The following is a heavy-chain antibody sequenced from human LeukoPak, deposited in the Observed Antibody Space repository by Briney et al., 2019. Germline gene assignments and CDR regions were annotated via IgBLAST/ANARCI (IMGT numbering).Heavy chain of an antibody. D-gene: IGHD3-3*01. Sequence: ASVKVSCKASGYTSTGYYMHWVRQAPGQGLEWMGWINPNSGGTNYAQKFQGRVTMTRDTSISTAYMELSRLRSDDTAVYYCARELIDDFWSGYYRYFDYWGQGTLVAVSS. CDR2: INPNSGGT. V-gene: IGHV1-2*02. CDR3: ARELIDDFWSGYYRYFDY. J-gene: IGHJ4*02. CDR1: GYTSTGYY.